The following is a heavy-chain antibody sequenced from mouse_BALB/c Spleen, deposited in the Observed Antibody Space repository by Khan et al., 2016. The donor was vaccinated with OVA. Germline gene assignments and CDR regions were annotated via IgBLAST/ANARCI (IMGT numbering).Heavy chain of an antibody. J-gene: IGHJ2*01. D-gene: IGHD1-1*01. V-gene: IGHV3-2*02. Sequence: EVQLQESGPGLVKPSQSLSLTCTVTGYSITSGYAWNWIRQFPGNKLEWMGYISYSGGTSYNPSLKSRISITRDTSKNQFFLQLNSVTTEDTATYYCARGNYYGYYFDYWGQGTPLTDSS. CDR2: ISYSGGT. CDR3: ARGNYYGYYFDY. CDR1: GYSITSGYA.